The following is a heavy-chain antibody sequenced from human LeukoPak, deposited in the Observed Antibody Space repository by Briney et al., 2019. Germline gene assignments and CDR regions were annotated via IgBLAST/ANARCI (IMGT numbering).Heavy chain of an antibody. J-gene: IGHJ6*03. V-gene: IGHV3-53*01. CDR2: IYTSGHT. CDR3: ARSGFWGGYSHYYMDV. D-gene: IGHD3-3*01. CDR1: GLTVSDNY. Sequence: PGGSLRLSCAASGLTVSDNYMSWVRQAPGKGLEWVSAIYTSGHTVYADSVKGRFIISKDNSNKIYLQMNSLRAADTAIYYCARSGFWGGYSHYYMDVWGKGTTVTVSS.